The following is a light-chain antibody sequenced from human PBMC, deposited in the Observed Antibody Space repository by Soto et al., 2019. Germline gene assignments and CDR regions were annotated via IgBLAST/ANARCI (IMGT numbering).Light chain of an antibody. V-gene: IGLV2-14*01. CDR3: SSYTSSSTLNV. Sequence: QSVLTQPASVSGSPGQSITISCTGTSSDFGGYNYVSWYQQHPGKAPKLMIYDVSNRPSGVSNRSSGSKSGNTASLTISGLQAEDEADYYCSSYTSSSTLNVFGTGTKVTVL. CDR2: DVS. CDR1: SSDFGGYNY. J-gene: IGLJ1*01.